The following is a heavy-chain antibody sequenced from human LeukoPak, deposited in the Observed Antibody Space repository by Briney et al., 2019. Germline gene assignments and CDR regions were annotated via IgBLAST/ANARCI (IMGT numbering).Heavy chain of an antibody. J-gene: IGHJ5*02. CDR3: ARDRGRYCSSTSCYSWFDP. D-gene: IGHD2-2*02. CDR2: INPNIGGT. Sequence: ASVKASCKASRYTFTRYYMHSVRQAPGQGLGGMGWINPNIGGTNYAQKFQGRVTMTRDTSISTAYMGLSRLRYDDTAVYYCARDRGRYCSSTSCYSWFDPWGQGTLVTVSS. V-gene: IGHV1-2*02. CDR1: RYTFTRYY.